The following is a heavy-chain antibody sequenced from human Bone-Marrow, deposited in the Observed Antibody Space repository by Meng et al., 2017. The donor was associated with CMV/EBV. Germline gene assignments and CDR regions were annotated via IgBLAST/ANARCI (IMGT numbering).Heavy chain of an antibody. CDR2: IDWDDDK. CDR1: GFSLSTSGMR. V-gene: IGHV2-70D*14. Sequence: SGPTLVKPPQTLTLTCTFSGFSLSTSGMRVRWIRQPPGKALEWLARIDWDDDKFYSTSLKTRLTISKDTSKNQVVLTMTNMDPVDTASYYCARSSWGVYWYVDLWGRGTLVTVSS. CDR3: ARSSWGVYWYVDL. D-gene: IGHD7-27*01. J-gene: IGHJ2*01.